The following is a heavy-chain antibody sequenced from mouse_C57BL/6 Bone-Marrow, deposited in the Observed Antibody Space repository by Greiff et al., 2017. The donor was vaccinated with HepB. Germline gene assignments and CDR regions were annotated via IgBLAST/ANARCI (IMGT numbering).Heavy chain of an antibody. D-gene: IGHD1-1*01. Sequence: QVQLKESGAELARPGASVKMSCKASGYTFTSYTMHWVKQRPGQGLEWIGYINPSSGYTKYNQKFKDKATLTADKSSSTAYMQLSSLTSEDSAVYYCARGGYYGSRGYWYFDVWGTGTTVTVSS. J-gene: IGHJ1*03. V-gene: IGHV1-4*01. CDR2: INPSSGYT. CDR1: GYTFTSYT. CDR3: ARGGYYGSRGYWYFDV.